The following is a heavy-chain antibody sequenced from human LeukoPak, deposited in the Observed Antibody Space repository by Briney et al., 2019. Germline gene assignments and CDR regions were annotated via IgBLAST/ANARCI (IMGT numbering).Heavy chain of an antibody. V-gene: IGHV3-30-3*01. J-gene: IGHJ6*02. CDR2: ISYDGSNK. Sequence: GGSLRLSCAASGFTFSSYAMHWVRQAPGKGLEWVAVISYDGSNKYYADSVKGRFTISRDNSKNTLYLQMNSLRAEDTAVYYCARDLVRGSYFLSVTNYYYGMDVWGQGTTVTVSS. D-gene: IGHD1-26*01. CDR1: GFTFSSYA. CDR3: ARDLVRGSYFLSVTNYYYGMDV.